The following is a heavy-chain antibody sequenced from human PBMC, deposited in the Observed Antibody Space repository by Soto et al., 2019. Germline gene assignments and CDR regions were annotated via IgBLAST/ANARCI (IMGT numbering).Heavy chain of an antibody. J-gene: IGHJ5*02. CDR2: INHSGST. D-gene: IGHD6-13*01. Sequence: PSETLSLTCSVSGDSITGYHYYWCWIRQPPGKGLEWIGEINHSGSTNYNPSLKSRVTISVDTSKNQFSLKLSSVTAADTAVYYCARVGETYSSSWYLQTIRGGRWFDPWGQGTLVTVSS. CDR1: GDSITGYHYY. V-gene: IGHV4-34*01. CDR3: ARVGETYSSSWYLQTIRGGRWFDP.